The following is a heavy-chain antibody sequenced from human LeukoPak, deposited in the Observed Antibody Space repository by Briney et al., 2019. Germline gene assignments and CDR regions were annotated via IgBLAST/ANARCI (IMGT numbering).Heavy chain of an antibody. D-gene: IGHD3-16*01. CDR1: GFTFSRHG. Sequence: GGSLRLSCAASGFTFSRHGMHWVRQAPGKGLEWVAVISASADAKYYAVSVMGRFTVSRDNSKNTMYLEMNGLREEDTAVYYCAREGAWGNWYFDLWGRGTLVTVSS. V-gene: IGHV3-30*03. J-gene: IGHJ2*01. CDR2: ISASADAK. CDR3: AREGAWGNWYFDL.